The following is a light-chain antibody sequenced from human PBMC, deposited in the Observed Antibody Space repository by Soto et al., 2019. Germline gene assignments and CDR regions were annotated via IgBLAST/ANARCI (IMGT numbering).Light chain of an antibody. J-gene: IGKJ4*01. Sequence: EIVMTQSRATLSVSPGERATLSCRASQSVSRNLAWYQQKPGQAPRLLIYGASPRTAGIPARFSASGSGTEFTLTISGLQSEDFAVYDYQQDNNWGPLTCGGGTKVDIE. CDR1: QSVSRN. CDR3: QQDNNWGPLT. CDR2: GAS. V-gene: IGKV3-15*01.